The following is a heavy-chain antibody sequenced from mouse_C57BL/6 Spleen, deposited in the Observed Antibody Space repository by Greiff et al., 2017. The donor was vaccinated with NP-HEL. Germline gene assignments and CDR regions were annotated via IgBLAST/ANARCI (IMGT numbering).Heavy chain of an antibody. V-gene: IGHV1-15*01. CDR3: TRQGISYAMDY. J-gene: IGHJ4*01. CDR2: IDPETGGT. Sequence: QVQLQQSGAELVRPGASVTLSCKASGYTFTDYEMHWVKQTPVHGLEWIGAIDPETGGTAYNQKFKGKAILTADKSSSTAYMELRSLTSADSAVYSCTRQGISYAMDYWGQGTSVTVSS. CDR1: GYTFTDYE.